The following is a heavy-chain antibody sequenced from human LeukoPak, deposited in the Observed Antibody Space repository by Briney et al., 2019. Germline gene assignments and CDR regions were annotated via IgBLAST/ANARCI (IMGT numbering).Heavy chain of an antibody. J-gene: IGHJ2*01. CDR3: ARGSSWYRSFDWYFDL. CDR2: ISVYNGNT. CDR1: GYTFTSYG. V-gene: IGHV1-18*01. Sequence: ASVKVSCKASGYTFTSYGISWVRQAPGQGLEWMGWISVYNGNTNYAQKLQGRVTMTTDTSTSTAYMGLRSLRSDDTAVYYCARGSSWYRSFDWYFDLWGRGTLVTVSS. D-gene: IGHD6-13*01.